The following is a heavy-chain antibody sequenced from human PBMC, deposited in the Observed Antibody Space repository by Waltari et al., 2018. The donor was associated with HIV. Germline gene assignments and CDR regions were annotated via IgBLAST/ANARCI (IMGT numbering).Heavy chain of an antibody. CDR1: GGSISSSNW. Sequence: QVQLQDSGPGLVKPSGTLSLTCVVSGGSISSSNWWGWVRQPPGKGLERIGESYHSGGTNCNPSLKSGVKISVDKSKEKFTLKLRSVTAADTAVYFCARVSSLTGYYKALDYWGQGTLVTVSS. J-gene: IGHJ4*02. CDR2: SYHSGGT. D-gene: IGHD3-9*01. CDR3: ARVSSLTGYYKALDY. V-gene: IGHV4-4*02.